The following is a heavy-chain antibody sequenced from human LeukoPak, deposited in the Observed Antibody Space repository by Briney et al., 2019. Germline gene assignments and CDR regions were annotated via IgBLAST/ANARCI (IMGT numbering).Heavy chain of an antibody. J-gene: IGHJ4*02. CDR2: ISSSSTHI. D-gene: IGHD6-6*01. CDR3: ARSELSSSSFVY. CDR1: GLTLSSYS. V-gene: IGHV3-21*01. Sequence: GGSLRLSCAASGLTLSSYSMNWVRQAPGKGLEWVSYISSSSTHIYYADSVKGRFTISRDNARNSLYLQMNSLRAEDTPIYYCARSELSSSSFVYWGQGTLVTVSS.